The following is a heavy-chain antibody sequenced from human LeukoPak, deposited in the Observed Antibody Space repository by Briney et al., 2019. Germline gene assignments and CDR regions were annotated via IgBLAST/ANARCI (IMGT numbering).Heavy chain of an antibody. J-gene: IGHJ6*02. V-gene: IGHV1-2*02. Sequence: ASVKVSCKASGYTFTGYYMHWVRQAPGQGLEWMGWINPNSGGTNYAQKFQGRVTMTRDTSIGTAYMELSRLRSDDTAVYYCARDLIYSSSLTPLYYYYGMDVWGQGTTVTVSS. D-gene: IGHD6-13*01. CDR1: GYTFTGYY. CDR3: ARDLIYSSSLTPLYYYYGMDV. CDR2: INPNSGGT.